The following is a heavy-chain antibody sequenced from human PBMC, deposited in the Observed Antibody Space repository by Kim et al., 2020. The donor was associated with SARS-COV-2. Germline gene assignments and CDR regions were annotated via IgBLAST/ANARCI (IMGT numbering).Heavy chain of an antibody. CDR3: ARGKCSSTSCSAYYFDY. D-gene: IGHD2-2*01. J-gene: IGHJ4*01. Sequence: SETLSLTCAVYGGSFSGYYWSWIRQPPGKGLEWIGEINHSGSTNYNPSLKSRVTISVDTSKNQFSLKLSSVTAADTAVYYCARGKCSSTSCSAYYFDYWG. CDR2: INHSGST. V-gene: IGHV4-34*01. CDR1: GGSFSGYY.